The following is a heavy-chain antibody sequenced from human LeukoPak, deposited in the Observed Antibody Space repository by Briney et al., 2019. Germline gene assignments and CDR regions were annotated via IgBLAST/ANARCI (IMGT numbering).Heavy chain of an antibody. CDR2: ISYDGSNK. J-gene: IGHJ4*02. Sequence: GGSLRLSWAASGFTFSSYGMHWVRQAPGKGLEWVAVISYDGSNKYYADSVKGRFTISRDNSKNTLYLQMNSLRAEDTAVYYCAKDGGAAAGPDFDYWGQGTLVTVSS. D-gene: IGHD6-13*01. CDR3: AKDGGAAAGPDFDY. V-gene: IGHV3-30*18. CDR1: GFTFSSYG.